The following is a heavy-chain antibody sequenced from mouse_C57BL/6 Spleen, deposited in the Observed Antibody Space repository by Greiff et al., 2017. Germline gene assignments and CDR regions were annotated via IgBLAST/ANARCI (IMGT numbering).Heavy chain of an antibody. D-gene: IGHD3-3*01. CDR3: AREELGYFDY. CDR1: GYSITSGYD. CDR2: ISYSGST. Sequence: EVKLVESGPGMVKPSQSLSLTCTVTGYSITSGYDWHWIRHFPGNKLEWMGYISYSGSTNYNPSLKSRISITHDKSKNHFFLKLNSVTTEDTATYYCAREELGYFDYWGQGTTLTVSS. V-gene: IGHV3-1*01. J-gene: IGHJ2*01.